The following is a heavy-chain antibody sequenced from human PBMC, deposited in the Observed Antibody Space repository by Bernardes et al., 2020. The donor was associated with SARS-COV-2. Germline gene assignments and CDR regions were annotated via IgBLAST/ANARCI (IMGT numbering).Heavy chain of an antibody. V-gene: IGHV1-2*02. Sequence: ASVKVSCKASGYSFTTYLINWVRQAPGQGLEWMGWINPDSGGTNYAQKFQGRVTMTRDTSINTAYMDLSGLTSDDTAVYYCARDLRVAPVWGQGTKVTVSS. D-gene: IGHD3-3*01. CDR2: INPDSGGT. J-gene: IGHJ6*02. CDR1: GYSFTTYL. CDR3: ARDLRVAPV.